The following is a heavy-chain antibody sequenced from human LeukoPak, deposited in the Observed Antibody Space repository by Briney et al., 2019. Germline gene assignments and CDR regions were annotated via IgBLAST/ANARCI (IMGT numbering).Heavy chain of an antibody. CDR1: GFTVSSNY. D-gene: IGHD3-22*01. CDR3: ATDGDRYYYDTSGPY. J-gene: IGHJ4*02. CDR2: IYSGGNT. Sequence: GGSLRLSCAASGFTVSSNYMTWVRQAPGKGREWVSVIYSGGNTYYADSVKGRFTISRDNSKNTVYLQMNSLRSEDTAVYYCATDGDRYYYDTSGPYWGQGTLVTVSS. V-gene: IGHV3-66*01.